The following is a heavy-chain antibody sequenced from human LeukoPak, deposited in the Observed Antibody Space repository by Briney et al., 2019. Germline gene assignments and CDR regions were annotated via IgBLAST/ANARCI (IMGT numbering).Heavy chain of an antibody. Sequence: SETLSLTCTVSGGPITSYYWSWIRQPPGKGLEWIGYIYYSGSTNYSPSLKSRVTISVDTSKNQFSLQLTSVTAADTAVYYCARSGSTAHDYWGQGTLVTVSS. CDR3: ARSGSTAHDY. CDR1: GGPITSYY. V-gene: IGHV4-59*01. CDR2: IYYSGST. D-gene: IGHD1-26*01. J-gene: IGHJ4*02.